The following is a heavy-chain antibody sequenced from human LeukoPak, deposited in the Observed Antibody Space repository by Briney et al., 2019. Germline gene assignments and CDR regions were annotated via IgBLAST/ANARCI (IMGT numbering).Heavy chain of an antibody. CDR3: AKDVSRSGYDSVFDY. Sequence: GGSLRLFCAASGFTFSSYGMHWVRQAPGKGLEWVAVISYDGSNKYYADSVKGRFTISRDNSKYTLYLQMNSLRAGDTAVYYCAKDVSRSGYDSVFDYWGQGTLVTVSS. J-gene: IGHJ4*02. CDR1: GFTFSSYG. CDR2: ISYDGSNK. D-gene: IGHD5-12*01. V-gene: IGHV3-30*18.